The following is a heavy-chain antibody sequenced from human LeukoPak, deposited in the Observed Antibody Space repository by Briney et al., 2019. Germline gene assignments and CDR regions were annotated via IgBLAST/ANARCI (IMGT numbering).Heavy chain of an antibody. CDR2: IYHSGST. Sequence: SETLSLTCGVSGHSMISDYYWGWIRQPPGKGLEWIGSIYHSGSTHYNPSLKSRVTISVDTSKDQFSLKLSSVTASDTAIYYCARNVSADFSNRHHKWFDPWGQGTLVTVSS. CDR3: ARNVSADFSNRHHKWFDP. CDR1: GHSMISDYY. V-gene: IGHV4-38-2*01. D-gene: IGHD2-8*01. J-gene: IGHJ5*02.